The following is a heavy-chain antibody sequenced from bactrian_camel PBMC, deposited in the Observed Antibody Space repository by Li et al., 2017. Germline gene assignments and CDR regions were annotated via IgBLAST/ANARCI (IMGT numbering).Heavy chain of an antibody. Sequence: HVQLVESGGGLVQPGESLRLSCTVSGEIPPYSAVGWYRQGPGKECEKVSEVRSNGATSYAESVKGRFSISRDVGKQKVYLQMNNLQPEDTGVYHCAEHGTVVDVRCDWTQGTQVTVS. CDR3: AEHGTVVDVRCD. CDR2: VRSNGAT. CDR1: GEIPPYSA. D-gene: IGHD6*01. J-gene: IGHJ4*01. V-gene: IGHV3S53*01.